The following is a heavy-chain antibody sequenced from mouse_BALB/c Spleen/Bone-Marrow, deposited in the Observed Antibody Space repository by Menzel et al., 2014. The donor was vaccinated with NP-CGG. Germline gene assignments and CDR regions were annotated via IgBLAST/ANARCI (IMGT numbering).Heavy chain of an antibody. Sequence: EVQLVESGGGLVQPGGSRKLSCAASGFTFSSFGMHWVRQAPEKGLEWVTYISSGSSTIYYADTVKGRFTISRDNPKNTLFLQMTSLWSEDTAMYYCARSLLRLSYAMDYWGQGTSVTVSS. CDR1: GFTFSSFG. J-gene: IGHJ4*01. CDR3: ARSLLRLSYAMDY. V-gene: IGHV5-17*02. D-gene: IGHD1-2*01. CDR2: ISSGSSTI.